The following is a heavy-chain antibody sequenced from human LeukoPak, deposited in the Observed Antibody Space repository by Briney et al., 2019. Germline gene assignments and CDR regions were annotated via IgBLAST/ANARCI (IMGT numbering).Heavy chain of an antibody. CDR1: GYTFTSYG. CDR2: ISAYNGNT. Sequence: GASVKVSCKASGYTFTSYGISWVRQAPGQGLEWMGWISAYNGNTNYAQKLQGRVTMTTDTSTSTAYMELRSLRSDDTAVYYCARDATTYYYDSSGSIGGTNWFDPWGQGTLVTVSS. J-gene: IGHJ5*02. V-gene: IGHV1-18*01. D-gene: IGHD3-22*01. CDR3: ARDATTYYYDSSGSIGGTNWFDP.